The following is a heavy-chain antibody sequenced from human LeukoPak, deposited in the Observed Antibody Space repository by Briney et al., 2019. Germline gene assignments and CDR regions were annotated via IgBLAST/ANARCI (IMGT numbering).Heavy chain of an antibody. CDR3: ARGNACDY. CDR2: IKQDGSGK. CDR1: GFNLSSFW. V-gene: IGHV3-7*02. Sequence: GSLRLSCAGSGFNLSSFWMTWVRQASGEGLEWVANIKQDGSGKYYVDSVKGRFTISRDNAKNSLYLQMNSLRAEDTAVYYCARGNACDYWGQGTLVTVSS. D-gene: IGHD2-2*01. J-gene: IGHJ4*02.